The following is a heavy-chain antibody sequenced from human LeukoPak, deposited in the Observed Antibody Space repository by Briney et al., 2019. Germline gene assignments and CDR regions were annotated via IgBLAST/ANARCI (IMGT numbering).Heavy chain of an antibody. Sequence: PGGSLRLSCAASGFTFSSYAMSWVREAPGKGLEWVSAISGSGGSTYYADSVKGRFTISRDNSKNTLYLQMNSLRAEDTAVNYCAKAHIVATIRDFDYWGQGTLVTVSS. CDR1: GFTFSSYA. D-gene: IGHD5-12*01. J-gene: IGHJ4*02. CDR3: AKAHIVATIRDFDY. V-gene: IGHV3-23*01. CDR2: ISGSGGST.